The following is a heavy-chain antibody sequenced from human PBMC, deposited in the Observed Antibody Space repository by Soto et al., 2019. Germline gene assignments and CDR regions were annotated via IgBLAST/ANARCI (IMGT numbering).Heavy chain of an antibody. CDR2: ISYDGSNK. Sequence: QVQLVESGGGVVQPGRSLRLSCAASGFTFSSYGMHWVRQAPGKGLEWVAVISYDGSNKYYADSVKGRFTISRDNSKNTLYLQMNSLRAEDTAVYYCAHDYGDYVLGAFDIWGQGTMVTVSS. D-gene: IGHD4-17*01. CDR3: AHDYGDYVLGAFDI. J-gene: IGHJ3*02. V-gene: IGHV3-30*18. CDR1: GFTFSSYG.